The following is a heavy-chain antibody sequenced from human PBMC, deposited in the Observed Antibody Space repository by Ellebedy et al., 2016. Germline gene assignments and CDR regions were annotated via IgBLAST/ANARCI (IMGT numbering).Heavy chain of an antibody. V-gene: IGHV1-69*10. Sequence: ASVKVSCKASGGTFSSYAISWVRQAPGQGLEWMGGIIPILGIANYAQKFQGRVTITADKSTSTAYMELSSLRSEDTTVYYCARGDSAYYDILTRYYMDVWGKGTTVTVSS. CDR1: GGTFSSYA. D-gene: IGHD3-9*01. J-gene: IGHJ6*03. CDR3: ARGDSAYYDILTRYYMDV. CDR2: IIPILGIA.